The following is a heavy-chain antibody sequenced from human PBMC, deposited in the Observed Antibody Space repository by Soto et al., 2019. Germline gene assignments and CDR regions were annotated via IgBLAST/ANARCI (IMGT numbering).Heavy chain of an antibody. CDR2: INHSGST. V-gene: IGHV4-34*01. J-gene: IGHJ5*02. D-gene: IGHD3-9*01. CDR1: GGSFSGYY. Sequence: PXATLSLTCAVYGGSFSGYYWSWIRQPPGKGLEWIGEINHSGSTNYNPSLKSRVTISVDTSKNQFSLKLSSVTAADTAVYYCARARRVLRYFDWLFGFDPWGQGTLVTVSS. CDR3: ARARRVLRYFDWLFGFDP.